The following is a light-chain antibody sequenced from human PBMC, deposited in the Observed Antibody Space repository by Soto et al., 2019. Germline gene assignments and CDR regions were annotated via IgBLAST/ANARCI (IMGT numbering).Light chain of an antibody. CDR1: QGIDSY. J-gene: IGKJ2*01. CDR2: SAS. Sequence: IQLTQPPTSLSASVGDRVTIPCRASQGIDSYLAWYQRKPGEAPKLLIYSASTLQSGVPSRFSGRGSGTDFTLSISSLQPEDFATYYCQQIYTYPYTFGQGTKVDIK. CDR3: QQIYTYPYT. V-gene: IGKV1-9*01.